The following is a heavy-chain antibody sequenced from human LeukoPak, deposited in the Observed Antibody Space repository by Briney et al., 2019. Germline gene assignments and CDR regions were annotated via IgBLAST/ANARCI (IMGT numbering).Heavy chain of an antibody. CDR2: ISTSGGNT. V-gene: IGHV3-23*01. Sequence: PGWSLRLSCAASGFTFSSYVLSWVRQAPGKVLEWVSTISTSGGNTYYPDSVKGRFTISRDNSKNTLYLQMNSLTADDTNVYYFSTPLSNVLIAVDSWGQGTLVTVSS. CDR1: GFTFSSYV. J-gene: IGHJ5*01. CDR3: STPLSNVLIAVDS. D-gene: IGHD2-2*01.